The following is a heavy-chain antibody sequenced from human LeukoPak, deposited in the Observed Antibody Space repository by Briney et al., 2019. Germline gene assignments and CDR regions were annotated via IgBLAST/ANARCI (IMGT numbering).Heavy chain of an antibody. CDR3: ARGSSGGSPTVY. CDR2: INPNSGGT. Sequence: ASVKVSCKASGYTFTGYYMHWVRQAPGQGLEWMGWINPNSGGTNYAQKFQGKVTMTRDTSISTAYMELSGLRSDDTAVYYCARGSSGGSPTVYWGQGTLVTVSS. J-gene: IGHJ4*02. D-gene: IGHD2-15*01. CDR1: GYTFTGYY. V-gene: IGHV1-2*02.